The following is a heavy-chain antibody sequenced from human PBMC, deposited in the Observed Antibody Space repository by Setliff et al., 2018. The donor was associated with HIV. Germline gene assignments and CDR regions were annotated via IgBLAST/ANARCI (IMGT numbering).Heavy chain of an antibody. Sequence: GASVKVSCKASGGTFSTYTVNWVRQAPGRGLEWMGGIISMFGTGNYAQKFQDRVTITADESTSTIYMELSSLKSEDTAVYYCAGGDYGGNYYYYYMAVWGKGTTVTVSS. V-gene: IGHV1-69*13. J-gene: IGHJ6*03. CDR2: IISMFGTG. CDR1: GGTFSTYT. CDR3: AGGDYGGNYYYYYMAV. D-gene: IGHD4-17*01.